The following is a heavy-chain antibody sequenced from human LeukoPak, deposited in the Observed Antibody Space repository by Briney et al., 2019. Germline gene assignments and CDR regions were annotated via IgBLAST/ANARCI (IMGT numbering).Heavy chain of an antibody. CDR3: ARGGATVTAHFDY. CDR1: GYTFSGYY. Sequence: ASVKVSCKASGYTFSGYYMHWVRQAPGQGLEWMGGIIPIFGTANYAQKFQGRVTITADESTSTAYMELSSLRSEDTAVYYCARGGATVTAHFDYWGQGTLVTVSS. J-gene: IGHJ4*02. CDR2: IIPIFGTA. V-gene: IGHV1-69*13. D-gene: IGHD4-17*01.